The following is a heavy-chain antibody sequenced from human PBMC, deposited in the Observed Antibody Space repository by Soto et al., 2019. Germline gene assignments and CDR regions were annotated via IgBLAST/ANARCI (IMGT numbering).Heavy chain of an antibody. CDR1: GGSISSSNW. J-gene: IGHJ6*02. CDR2: IYHSGST. CDR3: ARWGTGLWSPRDDDYGMEV. V-gene: IGHV4-4*02. D-gene: IGHD3-3*01. Sequence: QVQLQESGPGLVKPSGTLSLTCAVSGGSISSSNWWSWVRQPPGKGLEWIGEIYHSGSTNYNPSRKSRVTRTVDKAKNQHALKLSAVTAADTAGYDCARWGTGLWSPRDDDYGMEVWGQGTTGTGSS.